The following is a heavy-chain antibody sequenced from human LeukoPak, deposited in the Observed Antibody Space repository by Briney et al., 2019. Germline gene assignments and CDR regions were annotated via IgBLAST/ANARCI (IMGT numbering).Heavy chain of an antibody. CDR3: ASEWDYDSSGYHDY. Sequence: SETLSLTCAVYGGSFSGYYWSRIRQPPGKGLEWIGEINHSGSTNYNPSLKSRVTISVDTSKNQFSLKLSSVTAADTAVYYCASEWDYDSSGYHDYWGQGTLVTVSS. V-gene: IGHV4-34*01. J-gene: IGHJ4*02. CDR2: INHSGST. D-gene: IGHD3-22*01. CDR1: GGSFSGYY.